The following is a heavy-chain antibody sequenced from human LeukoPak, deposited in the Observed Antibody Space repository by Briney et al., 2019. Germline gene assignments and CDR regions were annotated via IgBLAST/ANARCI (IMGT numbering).Heavy chain of an antibody. V-gene: IGHV4-59*12. J-gene: IGHJ4*02. CDR1: GGSISSYY. CDR2: IYYSGST. Sequence: PSETPSLTCTVSGGSISSYYWSWIRQPPGKGLEWIGYIYYSGSTNYNPSLKSRVTISVDTSKNQFSLKLSSVTAADTAVYYCARDQRGADYWGQGTLVTVSS. CDR3: ARDQRGADY. D-gene: IGHD1-26*01.